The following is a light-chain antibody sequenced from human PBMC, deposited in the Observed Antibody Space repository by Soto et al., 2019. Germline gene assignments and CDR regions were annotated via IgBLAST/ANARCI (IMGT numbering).Light chain of an antibody. CDR1: QSVSSY. Sequence: EIVLTQSPATLSLSPGERATLSCRASQSVSSYLAWYQQKPGQAPRLLIYDASSRGTGIPDRFSGSGSGTDFTLTISRLEPEDSAVYYCQQYSRAPITFGQGTRLEI. V-gene: IGKV3-20*01. CDR2: DAS. CDR3: QQYSRAPIT. J-gene: IGKJ5*01.